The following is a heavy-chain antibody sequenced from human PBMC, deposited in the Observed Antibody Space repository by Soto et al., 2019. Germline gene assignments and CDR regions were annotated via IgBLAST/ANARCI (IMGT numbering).Heavy chain of an antibody. D-gene: IGHD1-20*01. CDR2: ISWNSGSI. V-gene: IGHV3-9*01. Sequence: EVQLVESGGGLVQPGRSLRLSCAASGFTFDDYAMHWVRQAPGKGLEWVSGISWNSGSIGYVDSVKGRFTISRDNAKNSLYLQMNSLRAEDTALYYCAKDTTDITAGWFDPWGQGTLVTVSS. CDR1: GFTFDDYA. CDR3: AKDTTDITAGWFDP. J-gene: IGHJ5*02.